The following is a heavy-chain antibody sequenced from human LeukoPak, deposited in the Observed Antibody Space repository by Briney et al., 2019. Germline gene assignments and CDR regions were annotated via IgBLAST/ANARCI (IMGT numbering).Heavy chain of an antibody. V-gene: IGHV1-69*04. J-gene: IGHJ1*01. CDR1: GGTFSSYA. Sequence: SVEVSCKASGGTFSSYAISWVRQAPGQGLEWMGRIIPIFGIANYAQKFQGRVTITADKSTSTAYMELSSLRSEDTAVYYCAREAVAGEYFQHWGQGTLVTVSS. D-gene: IGHD6-19*01. CDR2: IIPIFGIA. CDR3: AREAVAGEYFQH.